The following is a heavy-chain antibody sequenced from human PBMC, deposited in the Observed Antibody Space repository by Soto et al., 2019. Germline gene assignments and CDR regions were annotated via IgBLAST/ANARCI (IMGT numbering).Heavy chain of an antibody. D-gene: IGHD2-2*01. J-gene: IGHJ3*02. CDR2: ISGSGGST. CDR1: GFTFSSYA. Sequence: PGGSLRLSCAASGFTFSSYAMSWVRQAPGKGLEWVSAISGSGGSTYYADSVKGRFTISRDNSKNTLYLQMNSLRAEDTVVYYCAKALSEYQLLWFAFDIWGQGTMVTVSS. CDR3: AKALSEYQLLWFAFDI. V-gene: IGHV3-23*01.